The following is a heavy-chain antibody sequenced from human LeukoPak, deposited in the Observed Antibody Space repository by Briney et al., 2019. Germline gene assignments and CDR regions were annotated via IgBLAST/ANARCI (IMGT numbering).Heavy chain of an antibody. D-gene: IGHD6-6*01. V-gene: IGHV4-61*02. CDR3: ARAPRAENWFDP. Sequence: PSQTLSPTCTVSGGSISSGSYYWSWIRQPAGKGLEWIGRIYTSGSTNYNPSLKSRVTISVDTSKNQFSLKLSSVTAADTAVYYCARAPRAENWFDPWGQGTLVTVSS. CDR1: GGSISSGSYY. CDR2: IYTSGST. J-gene: IGHJ5*02.